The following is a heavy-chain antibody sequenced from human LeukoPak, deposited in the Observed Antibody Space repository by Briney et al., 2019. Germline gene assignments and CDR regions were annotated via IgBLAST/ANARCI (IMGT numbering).Heavy chain of an antibody. V-gene: IGHV4-34*01. Sequence: SETLSLTCAVYGGSFGGYYWSWIRQPPGKGLEWIGEINDSGSSNYIPSLKSRVTISVDTSKNQFSLKLSSVTAADTAVYYCARLIAKPRGQITMVRGAIPYYMDVWGKGTTVTISS. D-gene: IGHD3-10*01. CDR1: GGSFGGYY. J-gene: IGHJ6*03. CDR3: ARLIAKPRGQITMVRGAIPYYMDV. CDR2: INDSGSS.